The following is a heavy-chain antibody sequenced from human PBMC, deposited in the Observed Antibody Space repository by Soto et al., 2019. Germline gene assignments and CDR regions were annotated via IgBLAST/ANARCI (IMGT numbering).Heavy chain of an antibody. V-gene: IGHV5-51*01. J-gene: IGHJ6*02. CDR2: INPGDSDT. D-gene: IGHD3-22*01. CDR1: GYSFTNYW. CDR3: ARTTQYYYDSSGYYYSYGMDV. Sequence: PGESLKISCQGSGYSFTNYWIGWVRQMPGKGLEWMAIINPGDSDTRYSPSFQGQVTISADKSISTAYLQWSSLKASDTAMYYCARTTQYYYDSSGYYYSYGMDVWGRGTTVTVSS.